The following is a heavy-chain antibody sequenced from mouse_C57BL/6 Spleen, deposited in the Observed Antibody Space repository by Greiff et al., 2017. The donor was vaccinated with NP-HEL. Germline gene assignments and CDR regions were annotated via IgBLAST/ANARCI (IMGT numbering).Heavy chain of an antibody. CDR1: GYAFSSSW. V-gene: IGHV1-82*01. Sequence: QVQLKESGPELVKPGASVKISCKASGYAFSSSWMNWVKQRPGKGLEWIGRIYPGDGDTNYNGKFKGKATLTADKSSSTAYMQLSSLTSEDSAVYFCARSFHYYGSSWYFDVWGTGTTVTVSS. J-gene: IGHJ1*03. CDR2: IYPGDGDT. D-gene: IGHD1-1*01. CDR3: ARSFHYYGSSWYFDV.